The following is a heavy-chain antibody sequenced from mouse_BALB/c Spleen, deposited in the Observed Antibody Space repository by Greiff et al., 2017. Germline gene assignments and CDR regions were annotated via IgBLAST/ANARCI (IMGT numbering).Heavy chain of an antibody. CDR1: GFTFTDYY. CDR3: ARDGQVVYAMDY. J-gene: IGHJ4*01. D-gene: IGHD6-2*01. V-gene: IGHV7-3*02. CDR2: IRNKANGYTT. Sequence: VHLVESGGGLVQPGGSLRLSCATSGFTFTDYYMSWVRQPPGKALEWLGFIRNKANGYTTEYSASVKGRFTISRDNSQSILYLQMNTLRAEDSATYYCARDGQVVYAMDYWGQGTSVTVSS.